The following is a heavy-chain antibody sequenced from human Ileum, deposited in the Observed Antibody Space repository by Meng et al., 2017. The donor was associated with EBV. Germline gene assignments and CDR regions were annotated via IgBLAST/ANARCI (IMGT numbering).Heavy chain of an antibody. CDR1: VSIFTILD. J-gene: IGHJ4*02. CDR3: ARADSGSRDY. D-gene: IGHD5-12*01. Sequence: FVVLGVEVTNLGASVKYSWKVVVSIFTILDSIWFRHANGQAPEWMGWMNPGRRNTGYAQKFQGRVSMTADTTIDTAYMELHRLTSEDTAVYYCARADSGSRDYWGQGTLVTVFS. V-gene: IGHV1-8*01. CDR2: MNPGRRNT.